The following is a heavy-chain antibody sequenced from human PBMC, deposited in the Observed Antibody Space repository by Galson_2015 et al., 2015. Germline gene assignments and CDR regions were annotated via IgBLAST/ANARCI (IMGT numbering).Heavy chain of an antibody. CDR3: AKPGELLLVYYFDY. CDR2: ISYDGSNK. D-gene: IGHD1-7*01. V-gene: IGHV3-30*18. Sequence: SLRLSCAASGFTFSSYAMSWVRQAPGKGLEWVAVISYDGSNKYYADSVKGRFTISRDNSKNTLYLQMNSLRAEDTAVYYCAKPGELLLVYYFDYWGQGTLVTVSS. J-gene: IGHJ4*02. CDR1: GFTFSSYA.